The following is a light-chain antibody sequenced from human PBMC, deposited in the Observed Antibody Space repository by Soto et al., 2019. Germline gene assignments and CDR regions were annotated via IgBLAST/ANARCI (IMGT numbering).Light chain of an antibody. V-gene: IGKV3-20*01. CDR2: DAS. J-gene: IGKJ1*01. CDR1: QTVSKNY. Sequence: ENVLMQSPGTVSLSPGERATLSCRASQTVSKNYLAWYQHKPGQPPRLLIYDASDRATGVPDRFSGSGSGTDFTLTISSLEPEDSAVYYCQQCATAPLTFGQGTKVEIK. CDR3: QQCATAPLT.